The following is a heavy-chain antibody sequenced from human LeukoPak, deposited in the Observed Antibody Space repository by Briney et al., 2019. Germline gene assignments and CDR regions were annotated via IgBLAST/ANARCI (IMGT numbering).Heavy chain of an antibody. D-gene: IGHD2-21*02. CDR3: ARDDMCCGGDCYPVDCYYYGMDV. CDR1: GFTFSSYI. CDR2: ISSSSNYI. Sequence: GGALRLSCAASGFTFSSYIMNWVREAPGEGLGWVSSISSSSNYIYYANSEKGRYTISRDNAKNSLYLQMNSLRAEDTAVYYCARDDMCCGGDCYPVDCYYYGMDVWGQGTTVTVSS. J-gene: IGHJ6*02. V-gene: IGHV3-21*01.